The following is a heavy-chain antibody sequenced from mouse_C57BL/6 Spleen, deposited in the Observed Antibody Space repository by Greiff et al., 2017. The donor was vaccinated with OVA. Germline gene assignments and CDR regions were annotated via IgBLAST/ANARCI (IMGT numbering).Heavy chain of an antibody. CDR2: ISSGSSTI. V-gene: IGHV5-17*01. CDR3: ARWRGGAMDY. J-gene: IGHJ4*01. CDR1: GFTFSDYG. Sequence: EVHLVESGGGLVKPGGSLKLSCAASGFTFSDYGMHWVRQAPEKGLEWVAYISSGSSTIYYADTVKGRFTISRDNAKNTLFLHMTSLRSEDTAMYYCARWRGGAMDYWGQGTSVTVSS.